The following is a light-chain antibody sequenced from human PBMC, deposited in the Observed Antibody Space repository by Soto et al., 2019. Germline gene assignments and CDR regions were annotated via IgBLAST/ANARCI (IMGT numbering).Light chain of an antibody. CDR2: EGN. CDR3: CSYAYSNTWV. CDR1: SSAVLSYDG. J-gene: IGLJ3*02. V-gene: IGLV2-23*01. Sequence: QSALTQPASVFGSPGQSITISCTGTSSAVLSYDGVSWYQHHPGKAPKLIIYEGNKRPSGVSNRFSGPKSGNMASLTISGLQAEDEADYYCCSYAYSNTWVFGGGTKLTVL.